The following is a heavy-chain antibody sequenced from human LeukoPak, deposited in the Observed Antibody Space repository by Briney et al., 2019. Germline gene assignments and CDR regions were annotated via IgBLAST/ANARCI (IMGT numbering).Heavy chain of an antibody. Sequence: PGGSLRLSCAASGFTFSSYSMNWVRQAPGKGLEWVSAISGSGGSTYYADPVKGRFTISRDNSKNTLYLQMNSLRAEDTAVDYCAKDPLTTVTTFTDYWGQGTLVTVSS. CDR3: AKDPLTTVTTFTDY. V-gene: IGHV3-23*01. CDR2: ISGSGGST. CDR1: GFTFSSYS. D-gene: IGHD4-17*01. J-gene: IGHJ4*02.